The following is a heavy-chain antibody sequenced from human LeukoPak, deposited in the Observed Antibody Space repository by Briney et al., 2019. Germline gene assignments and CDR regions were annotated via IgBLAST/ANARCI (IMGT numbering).Heavy chain of an antibody. D-gene: IGHD3-22*01. CDR2: INHSGST. V-gene: IGHV4-34*01. CDR1: GGSFSGYY. CDR3: ASLDSSGYYFFDY. Sequence: SETLSLTCAVYGGSFSGYYWSWIRQPPGKGLEWIGEINHSGSTNYNPSLKSRVTISVDTFKNQFSLKLSSVTAADTAVYYCASLDSSGYYFFDYWGQGTLVTVSS. J-gene: IGHJ4*02.